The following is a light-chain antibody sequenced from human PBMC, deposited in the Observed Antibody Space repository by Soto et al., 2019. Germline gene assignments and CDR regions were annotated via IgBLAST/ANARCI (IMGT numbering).Light chain of an antibody. CDR3: QQYSSWLWT. V-gene: IGKV3-15*01. CDR1: QSVGTK. CDR2: GAS. J-gene: IGKJ1*01. Sequence: EIVMTQSPGTLSLSAGERANLSCRASQSVGTKLAWYQQTPGQAPRLLIYGASNRATGVPARISGSVSGTEFTLTIASLQSEDFAIYYCQQYSSWLWTFGQGTKVDIK.